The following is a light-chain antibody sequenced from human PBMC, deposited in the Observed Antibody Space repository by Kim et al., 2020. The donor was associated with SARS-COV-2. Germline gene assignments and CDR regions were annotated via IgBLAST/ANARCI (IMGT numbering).Light chain of an antibody. Sequence: DIQMTQSPSSLSASVGDRVTITCQASQDISNYLNWYQQKPGKAPKLLIYDASNLETGVSSRFSGSGSGTDFTFTISSLQPEDIAIYYCQQYDNLPLTFGGGTKVDIK. CDR3: QQYDNLPLT. J-gene: IGKJ4*01. V-gene: IGKV1-33*01. CDR1: QDISNY. CDR2: DAS.